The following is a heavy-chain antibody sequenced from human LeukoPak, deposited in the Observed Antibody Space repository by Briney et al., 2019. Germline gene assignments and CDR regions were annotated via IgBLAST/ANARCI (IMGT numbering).Heavy chain of an antibody. J-gene: IGHJ3*02. CDR3: AKEFTVTSSDAFDI. D-gene: IGHD4-17*01. CDR2: ISWNSGSI. Sequence: GGSLRLSCAASGFTFDDYAMHWVRQAPGKGLEWVSGISWNSGSIGYADSVKGRFTISRDNAKNSLYLQMNSLRAEDTALYYCAKEFTVTSSDAFDIWGQGTMVTVSS. CDR1: GFTFDDYA. V-gene: IGHV3-9*01.